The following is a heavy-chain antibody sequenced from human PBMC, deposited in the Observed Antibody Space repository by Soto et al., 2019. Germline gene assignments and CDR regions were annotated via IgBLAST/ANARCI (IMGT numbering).Heavy chain of an antibody. CDR2: IVPKYGTA. Sequence: QVQLVQSGGEVRKPGTSVKVSCRASRGIFSDYAISWVRQAPGQGLEWVGGIVPKYGTAKYARKFEDRVTLTADELSSTVYMEMNGLRSEDTALYYCARDMLSSLVVETPHLFESWGQGTRLTVSS. V-gene: IGHV1-69*12. J-gene: IGHJ5*01. CDR1: RGIFSDYA. D-gene: IGHD2-21*01. CDR3: ARDMLSSLVVETPHLFES.